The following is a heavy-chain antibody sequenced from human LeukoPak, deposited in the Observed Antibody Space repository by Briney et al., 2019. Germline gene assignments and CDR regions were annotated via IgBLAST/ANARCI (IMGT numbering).Heavy chain of an antibody. CDR3: ARDKGRPYCGGDCYIDY. V-gene: IGHV4-30-4*01. CDR2: IYFTGHT. Sequence: SQTLSLTCSVSGGSIGSDYYWSWIRQPPGKGLEWIGYIYFTGHTYYNPSLKGRVSVSVDTSKNQFSLKLSSVTAADTAVFYCARDKGRPYCGGDCYIDYWGQGTLVTVSS. CDR1: GGSIGSDYY. D-gene: IGHD2-21*02. J-gene: IGHJ4*02.